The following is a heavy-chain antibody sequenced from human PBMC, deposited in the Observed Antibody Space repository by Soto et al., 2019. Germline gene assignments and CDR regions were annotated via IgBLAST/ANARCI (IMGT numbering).Heavy chain of an antibody. D-gene: IGHD6-13*01. CDR1: GGTFSSYT. V-gene: IGHV1-69*08. J-gene: IGHJ2*01. CDR3: ARDDRVRAAAADWYFDL. CDR2: IIPILGIA. Sequence: QVQLVQSGAEVKKPGSSVKVYCKASGGTFSSYTISWVRQAPGQGLEWMGRIIPILGIANYAQKFQGRVTITADKSTSTAYMELSSLRSEDTAVYYGARDDRVRAAAADWYFDLWGRGTLVTVSS.